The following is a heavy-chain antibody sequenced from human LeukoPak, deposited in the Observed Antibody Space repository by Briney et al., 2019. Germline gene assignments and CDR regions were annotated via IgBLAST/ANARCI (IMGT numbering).Heavy chain of an antibody. CDR3: TTGPDYYNSSSYYSRY. CDR2: INQSGDI. CDR1: GGSFRGYY. D-gene: IGHD3-22*01. V-gene: IGHV4-34*01. Sequence: SETLSLTCAVYGGSFRGYYWSWIRQSPGKGLEWIGEINQSGDIKHNPSLKSRVTISVDTSKNQFSLRLSSVTAADTAVYYCTTGPDYYNSSSYYSRYWAQGTLVTVSS. J-gene: IGHJ4*02.